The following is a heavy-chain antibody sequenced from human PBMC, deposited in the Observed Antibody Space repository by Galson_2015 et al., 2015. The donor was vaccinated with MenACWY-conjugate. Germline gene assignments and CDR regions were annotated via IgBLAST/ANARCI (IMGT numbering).Heavy chain of an antibody. CDR2: IIPVFHTT. J-gene: IGHJ4*02. Sequence: SVKVSCKASGDSFITYSFNWIRQAPGQGPEWLGGIIPVFHTTDYAQRFQGRLTTTADESMSTVYMELSSLRSDDTAIYYCARPGGDYEQRTFFDYWGQGTLVTVSS. CDR1: GDSFITYS. D-gene: IGHD4-17*01. CDR3: ARPGGDYEQRTFFDY. V-gene: IGHV1-69*13.